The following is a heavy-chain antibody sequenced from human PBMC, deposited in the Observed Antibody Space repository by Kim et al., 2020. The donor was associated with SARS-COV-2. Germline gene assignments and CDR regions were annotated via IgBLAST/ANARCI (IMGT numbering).Heavy chain of an antibody. CDR3: ARSPQDYYDSSGYYPSFD. V-gene: IGHV4-34*01. CDR1: GGSFSGYY. Sequence: SETLSLTCAVYGGSFSGYYWSWIRQPPGKGLEWIGEINHSGSTNYNPSLKSRVTISVDTSKNQFSLKLSSVTAADTAVYYCARSPQDYYDSSGYYPSFD. D-gene: IGHD3-22*01. J-gene: IGHJ4*01. CDR2: INHSGST.